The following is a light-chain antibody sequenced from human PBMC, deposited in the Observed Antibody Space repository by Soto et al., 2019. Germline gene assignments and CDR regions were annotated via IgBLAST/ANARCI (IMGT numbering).Light chain of an antibody. CDR3: HQYGSSPLT. Sequence: EIVLTQSPGTLSLSPGETATLSCRASETVDTSSLGWYQQKPGRAPSLLIYSVSRRATGIPDRFSASGSATDCTLPITSLEPEDFAVYYCHQYGSSPLTFGGGTKVEI. CDR2: SVS. CDR1: ETVDTSS. V-gene: IGKV3-20*01. J-gene: IGKJ4*01.